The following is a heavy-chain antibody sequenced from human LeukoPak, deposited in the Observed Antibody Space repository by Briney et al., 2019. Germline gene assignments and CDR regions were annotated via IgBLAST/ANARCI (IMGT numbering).Heavy chain of an antibody. Sequence: GGSLRLSCAASGFTFTDYYMSWIRQAPGKGLEWVSYITNSGTTIYYADSVKGRFTISRDNSKNTLYLQMNSLRAEDTAVYYCARDSLYYYDSSGYSYFDYWGQGTLVTVSS. CDR1: GFTFTDYY. D-gene: IGHD3-22*01. CDR2: ITNSGTTI. V-gene: IGHV3-11*04. J-gene: IGHJ4*02. CDR3: ARDSLYYYDSSGYSYFDY.